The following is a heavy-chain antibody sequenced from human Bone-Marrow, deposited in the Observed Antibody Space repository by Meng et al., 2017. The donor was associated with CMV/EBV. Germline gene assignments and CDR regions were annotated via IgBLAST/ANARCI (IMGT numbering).Heavy chain of an antibody. J-gene: IGHJ4*02. D-gene: IGHD5-12*01. Sequence: SETLSLTCTVSGDSISSTSNYWVWIRQPPGKGLEWIASIYYSGSTYYNPSLKSRVTISGDTSKYQFSLKLSSVTAADTAVYYCARAVRFPRIVATIDYWGQGTLVTVSS. CDR2: IYYSGST. V-gene: IGHV4-39*07. CDR1: GDSISSTSNY. CDR3: ARAVRFPRIVATIDY.